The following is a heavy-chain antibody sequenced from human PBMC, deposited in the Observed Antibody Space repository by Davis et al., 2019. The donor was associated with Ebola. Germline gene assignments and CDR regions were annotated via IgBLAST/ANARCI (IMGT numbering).Heavy chain of an antibody. CDR2: INSDGSST. Sequence: GESLKISCAASGFTFSSYWMHWVRQAPGKGLVWVSRINSDGSSTSYADSVKGRFTISRDNAKNTLYLQKNSRRVEDTAVYYCAREMATTNDAFDIWGQGTMVSVSS. J-gene: IGHJ3*02. CDR3: AREMATTNDAFDI. D-gene: IGHD5-24*01. CDR1: GFTFSSYW. V-gene: IGHV3-74*01.